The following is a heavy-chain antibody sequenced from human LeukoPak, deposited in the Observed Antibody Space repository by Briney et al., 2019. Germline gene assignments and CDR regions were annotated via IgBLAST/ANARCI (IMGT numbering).Heavy chain of an antibody. Sequence: PGRSLRLSCAASGFTFDGYAMHWVRQAPGKGLEWVSGISWNSGSIGYADSVKGRFTISRDNAKNSLYLQMNSLRAEDTALYYCAKGPYLDVWGKGTTVTVSS. V-gene: IGHV3-9*01. CDR2: ISWNSGSI. J-gene: IGHJ6*03. CDR3: AKGPYLDV. CDR1: GFTFDGYA.